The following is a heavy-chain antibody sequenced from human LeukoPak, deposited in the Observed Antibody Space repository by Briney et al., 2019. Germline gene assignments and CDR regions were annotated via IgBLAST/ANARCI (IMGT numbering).Heavy chain of an antibody. Sequence: GGSLRLSCAASVFTVSSNYMSWVRQAPGKGLEWVSVIYCGCSTYYADSVKGRFTIARDNSKHTLYLQMNSLRAEDTAVYYCARDGSSMDVWGQGTTVTVSS. CDR1: VFTVSSNY. CDR3: ARDGSSMDV. CDR2: IYCGCST. V-gene: IGHV3-53*01. J-gene: IGHJ6*02.